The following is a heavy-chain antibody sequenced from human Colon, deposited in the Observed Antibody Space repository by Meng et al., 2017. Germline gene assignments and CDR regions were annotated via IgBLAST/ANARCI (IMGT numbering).Heavy chain of an antibody. J-gene: IGHJ4*02. CDR2: IAHTGRT. Sequence: QMQLRESGPGLVKPSGTLSRTCAPSGVSISTTNWWTWFRQSPGKGLEWSGEIAHTGRTNYNRSLKSRVTVSMDKSKNHFSLNVTSVTAADTAVYYCGTTDINYCPIHYWGQGTLVTVSS. CDR3: GTTDINYCPIHY. CDR1: GVSISTTNW. V-gene: IGHV4-4*02. D-gene: IGHD1/OR15-1a*01.